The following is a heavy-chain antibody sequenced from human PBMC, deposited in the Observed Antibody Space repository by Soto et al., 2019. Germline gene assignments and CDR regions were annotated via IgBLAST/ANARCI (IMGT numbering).Heavy chain of an antibody. D-gene: IGHD3-9*01. CDR2: INAGHDNT. J-gene: IGHJ3*02. CDR1: GYTFTSYA. V-gene: IGHV1-3*01. Sequence: QVQLVQSGAEVKKPGASVKVSCKASGYTFTSYATHWVRQAPGQRLEWMGWINAGHDNTKYSQKFQGRVTITWDTSASTAYMELSSLRSEDTAVYYCAREDYDILTGYFSAFDIWGQGTMVTVSS. CDR3: AREDYDILTGYFSAFDI.